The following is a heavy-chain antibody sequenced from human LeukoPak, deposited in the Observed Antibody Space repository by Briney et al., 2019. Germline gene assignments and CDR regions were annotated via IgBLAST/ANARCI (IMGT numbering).Heavy chain of an antibody. CDR3: ARSPSSDRYCSSTSCYSLVRFFFDY. D-gene: IGHD2-2*01. V-gene: IGHV4-39*01. J-gene: IGHJ4*02. Sequence: SETLSLTCTVSGGSISSSSYYWGWIRQPPGKGLEWIGSIYYSGSTYYNPSLKSRVTISVDTSKNQFSLKLSSVTAADTAVYYCARSPSSDRYCSSTSCYSLVRFFFDYWGQGTLVTVSS. CDR1: GGSISSSSYY. CDR2: IYYSGST.